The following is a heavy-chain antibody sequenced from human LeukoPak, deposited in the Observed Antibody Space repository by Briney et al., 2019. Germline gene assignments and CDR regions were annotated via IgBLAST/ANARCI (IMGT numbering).Heavy chain of an antibody. CDR1: GFIFTNYP. D-gene: IGHD2-2*01. V-gene: IGHV3-30-3*01. CDR3: ATDFPCSSATCYWGY. Sequence: PGGSLRLSCAASGFIFTNYPIHWIRQTPDKGLECVALMSTDGNTKYYADSVRGRFTVSRDNSKNTVYLQMNSLRVEDTAVYYCATDFPCSSATCYWGYWGQGTLVTVSS. CDR2: MSTDGNTK. J-gene: IGHJ4*02.